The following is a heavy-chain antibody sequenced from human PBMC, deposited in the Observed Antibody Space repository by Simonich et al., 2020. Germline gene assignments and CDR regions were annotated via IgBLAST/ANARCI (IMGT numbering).Heavy chain of an antibody. J-gene: IGHJ6*02. D-gene: IGHD4-17*01. V-gene: IGHV3-30*18. CDR1: GFTFSSYG. CDR3: AKESTVSRWDYYYGMDV. CDR2: KWYEGSNK. Sequence: QVQLVESGGGVVQPGRSLRLSCAASGFTFSSYGMHWVSQAPGKGLEWVAVKWYEGSNKYDADSVEGRFTISRDNSKNTLYLQMNSLRAEHTAMYYCAKESTVSRWDYYYGMDVWGQGTTVTVSS.